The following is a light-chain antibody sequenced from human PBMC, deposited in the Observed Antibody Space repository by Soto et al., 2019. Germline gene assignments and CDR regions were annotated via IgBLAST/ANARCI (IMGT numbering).Light chain of an antibody. CDR3: QQYYSTLLT. CDR2: GAS. CDR1: QRISSSY. Sequence: LTQSPDTLTISPGERATLSCRGSQRISSSYLAWYQQKPGQAARLLIYGASSRATGIPDRFSGSGSGTDFTLTISSLQAEDVAVYYCQQYYSTLLTFGGGTKVDIK. J-gene: IGKJ4*01. V-gene: IGKV3-20*01.